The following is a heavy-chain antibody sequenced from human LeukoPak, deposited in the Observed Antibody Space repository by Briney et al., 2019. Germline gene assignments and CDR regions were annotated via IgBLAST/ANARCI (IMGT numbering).Heavy chain of an antibody. Sequence: GGSLRLSCAASGFTFNLYGMHWVRQAPGKGLEWVAFIRNDGSNEHYGDSVKGRFTISRDNSKNTMYLQMSSLRVEDTGVYYCAKGLRGYNYGKVDYWGQGTLVTVSS. V-gene: IGHV3-30*02. D-gene: IGHD5-18*01. CDR3: AKGLRGYNYGKVDY. CDR2: IRNDGSNE. CDR1: GFTFNLYG. J-gene: IGHJ4*02.